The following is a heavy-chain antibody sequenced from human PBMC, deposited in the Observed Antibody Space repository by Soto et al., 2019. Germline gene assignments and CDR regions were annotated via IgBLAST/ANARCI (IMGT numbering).Heavy chain of an antibody. J-gene: IGHJ4*02. D-gene: IGHD2-2*01. CDR3: ARGSGGVPAATSTYFDY. CDR1: GGSFSGYY. V-gene: IGHV4-34*01. CDR2: INHSGST. Sequence: QVQLQQWGAGLLKPSETLSLTCAVYGGSFSGYYWSWIRQPPGKGLEWIGEINHSGSTNYNPSLKSRVTRSVDTSKNQFSLKLSSVTAADTAVYYCARGSGGVPAATSTYFDYWGQGTLVTVSS.